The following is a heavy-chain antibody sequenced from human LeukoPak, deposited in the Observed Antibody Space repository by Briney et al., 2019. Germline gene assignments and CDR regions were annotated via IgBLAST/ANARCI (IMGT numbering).Heavy chain of an antibody. CDR3: ATPDNYDSSGNPPG. D-gene: IGHD3-22*01. Sequence: ASVKVSCKVSGYTLTELSIHWVRQAPGKGLERMGGFDPEDGETVYAQNFQGRVTMSEDTSTDTAYMDLSSLRSEDTAVYYCATPDNYDSSGNPPGWGQGTLVTVSS. J-gene: IGHJ4*02. CDR1: GYTLTELS. V-gene: IGHV1-24*01. CDR2: FDPEDGET.